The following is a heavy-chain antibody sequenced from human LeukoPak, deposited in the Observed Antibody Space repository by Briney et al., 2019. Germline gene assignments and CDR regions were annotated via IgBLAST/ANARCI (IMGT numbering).Heavy chain of an antibody. CDR2: ISSSSSHI. CDR1: GFTFTGYC. V-gene: IGHV3-21*01. CDR3: ARSVMTGSTTRAFDM. D-gene: IGHD2/OR15-2a*01. J-gene: IGHJ3*02. Sequence: GGSLRLSCVVSGFTFTGYCMNWVRQAPGKGLEWVSSISSSSSHIFYADSVKGRFTISRDNARNALDLQMNSLRAEDAAVYYCARSVMTGSTTRAFDMWGQGTMVTVSS.